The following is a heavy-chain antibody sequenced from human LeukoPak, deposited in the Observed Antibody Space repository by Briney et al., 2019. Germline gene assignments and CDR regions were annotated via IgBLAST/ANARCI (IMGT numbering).Heavy chain of an antibody. CDR1: GYTFTGYY. J-gene: IGHJ4*02. Sequence: ASVKVSCKASGYTFTGYYMHWVRQAPGQGLEWMGWINPNSGGTNYAQKFQGRVTMTSDTSISTAYMELSRLRSDDTAVYYCARSYSSSWYSWGPFDYWGQGTLVTVSS. CDR2: INPNSGGT. D-gene: IGHD6-13*01. V-gene: IGHV1-2*02. CDR3: ARSYSSSWYSWGPFDY.